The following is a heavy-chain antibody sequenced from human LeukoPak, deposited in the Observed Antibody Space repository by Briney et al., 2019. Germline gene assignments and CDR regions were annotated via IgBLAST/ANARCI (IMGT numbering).Heavy chain of an antibody. CDR3: ARVDRYHFYLDV. CDR1: GGTFNTYT. J-gene: IGHJ6*03. CDR2: IIPLFGTA. V-gene: IGHV1-69*05. Sequence: SVKVSCKASGGTFNTYTITWVRQAPGQGLEWMGGIIPLFGTANFAQRFQGRVTLTTDESTSTAYMELSSLISEDTAIYYCARVDRYHFYLDVWGKGTKVTVSS.